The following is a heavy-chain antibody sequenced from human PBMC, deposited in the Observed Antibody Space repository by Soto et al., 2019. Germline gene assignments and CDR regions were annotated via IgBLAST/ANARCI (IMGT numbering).Heavy chain of an antibody. CDR3: ATNEWERYYFDY. CDR1: GYTLTELS. V-gene: IGHV1-24*01. CDR2: FDPEDGET. D-gene: IGHD1-26*01. Sequence: DSVKVSCKVSGYTLTELSMHWVRQAPGKGLEWMGGFDPEDGETIYAQKFQGRVTMTEDTSTDTAYMELSSLRSEDTAVYYCATNEWERYYFDYWGQGTLVTVSS. J-gene: IGHJ4*02.